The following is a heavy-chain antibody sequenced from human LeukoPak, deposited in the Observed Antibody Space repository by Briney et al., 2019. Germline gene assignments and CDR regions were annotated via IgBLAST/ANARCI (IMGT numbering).Heavy chain of an antibody. D-gene: IGHD3-3*01. V-gene: IGHV4-59*12. CDR1: GGSISSYY. Sequence: SETLSLTCTVSGGSISSYYWSWIRQPPGKGLEWIGYIYYSGSTNYNPSLKSRVAISVDTSKNQFSLKLSSVTAADTAVYYCAREGQASDSLYYFGYWGQGTLDTVSS. CDR3: AREGQASDSLYYFGY. J-gene: IGHJ4*02. CDR2: IYYSGST.